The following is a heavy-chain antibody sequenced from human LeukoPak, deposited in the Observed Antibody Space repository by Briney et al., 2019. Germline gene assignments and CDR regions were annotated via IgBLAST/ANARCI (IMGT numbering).Heavy chain of an antibody. V-gene: IGHV1-18*01. CDR3: AGSHTVTTTFDY. CDR2: ISAYNGNT. Sequence: ASVKVSCKASGYTFTSYGISWVRQAPGQGLEWMGWISAYNGNTNYAQKLQGRVTMTTDTSTSTAYMELSSLRSEDTAVYYCAGSHTVTTTFDYWGQGTLVTVSS. J-gene: IGHJ4*02. CDR1: GYTFTSYG. D-gene: IGHD4-11*01.